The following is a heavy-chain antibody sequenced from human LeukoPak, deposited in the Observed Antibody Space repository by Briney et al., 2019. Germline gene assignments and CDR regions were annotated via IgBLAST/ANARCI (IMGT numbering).Heavy chain of an antibody. Sequence: PSETLSLTCAVYGGSFSGYYWSWIRQPPGKGLEWIGNIYHGGNTYYNPSLKSRVTLSVDTSKNQFSLRLTSVTAADTAVYYCARLSGIYCDRGSCFNCFDSWGQGTLVTVSS. D-gene: IGHD2-15*01. J-gene: IGHJ5*01. V-gene: IGHV4-34*01. CDR1: GGSFSGYY. CDR2: IYHGGNT. CDR3: ARLSGIYCDRGSCFNCFDS.